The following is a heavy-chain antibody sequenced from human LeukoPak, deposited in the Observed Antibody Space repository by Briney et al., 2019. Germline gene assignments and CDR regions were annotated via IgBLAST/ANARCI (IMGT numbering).Heavy chain of an antibody. J-gene: IGHJ4*02. Sequence: GGSLRLSCAASGFTFSSYWMSWVRQAPGKGLEWVASIKQDGSEKHYVDSVKGRFTISRDNAKNSLYLQMNSLRADDTAVYYCARPYSSGWDPIDYWGQGTLVTVSA. CDR3: ARPYSSGWDPIDY. V-gene: IGHV3-7*01. D-gene: IGHD6-19*01. CDR2: IKQDGSEK. CDR1: GFTFSSYW.